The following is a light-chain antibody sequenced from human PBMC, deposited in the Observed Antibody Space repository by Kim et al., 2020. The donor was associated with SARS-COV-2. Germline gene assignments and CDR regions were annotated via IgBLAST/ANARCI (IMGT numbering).Light chain of an antibody. CDR2: RDM. V-gene: IGLV3-9*01. J-gene: IGLJ3*02. CDR3: QVWHSYTAV. Sequence: SYELTQPLSXSVALGQAARITCGGDNIGSKNVHWYQKKPGHAPVLVIYRDMNRPSGIPERFSASNSGNTATLTNSRAQAGDEADYYCQVWHSYTAVFGAG. CDR1: NIGSKN.